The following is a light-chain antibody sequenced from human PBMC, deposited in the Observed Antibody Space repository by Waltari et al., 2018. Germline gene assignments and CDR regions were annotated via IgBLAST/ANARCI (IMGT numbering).Light chain of an antibody. V-gene: IGLV2-14*03. CDR2: DVS. CDR3: SSYTSSSTLA. J-gene: IGLJ2*01. CDR1: SVDVCGYKY. Sequence: QSALTHPASVSWSPGQSITISCTGTSVDVCGYKYVFWYKQHQDKAPKLMMYDVSNWTSGVVVRFSGYKSGNTASSTISGLQAEEEVDYYCSSYTSSSTLAFGGGTKLNVL.